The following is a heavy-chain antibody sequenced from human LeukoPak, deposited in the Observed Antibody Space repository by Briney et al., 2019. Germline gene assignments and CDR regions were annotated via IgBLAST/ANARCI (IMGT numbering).Heavy chain of an antibody. V-gene: IGHV3-66*01. Sequence: GGSLRLSCAASEFSVGSNYMTWVRQAPGKGLEWVSLIYSGGSTYYANSVKGRFTISRDNSKNTLYLQMNSLRAEDTAVYYCVRSIAARPYDYWGQGTLVTVSS. CDR1: EFSVGSNY. CDR2: IYSGGST. CDR3: VRSIAARPYDY. D-gene: IGHD6-6*01. J-gene: IGHJ4*02.